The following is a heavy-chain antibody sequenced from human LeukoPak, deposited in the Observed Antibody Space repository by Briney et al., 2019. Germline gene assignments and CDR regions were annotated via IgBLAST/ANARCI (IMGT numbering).Heavy chain of an antibody. Sequence: ASVKVSCKTSGYTFTGYYIHWVRQAPGQGLEWMGWINPNSGATVYTQNFQGRVTMTRDTSISTAYMELSALRSDDTALYYCTREDYWGQGTLVTVSS. CDR2: INPNSGAT. V-gene: IGHV1-2*02. CDR1: GYTFTGYY. J-gene: IGHJ4*02. CDR3: TREDY.